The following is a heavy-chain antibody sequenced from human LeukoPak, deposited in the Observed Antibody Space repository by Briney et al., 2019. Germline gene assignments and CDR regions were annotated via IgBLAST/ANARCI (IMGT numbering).Heavy chain of an antibody. V-gene: IGHV4-61*02. CDR1: GGSISSDNYS. J-gene: IGHJ6*03. D-gene: IGHD5-18*01. CDR2: IYTSGST. CDR3: ARTTEGGYTYGYFYYYYMDV. Sequence: PSETLSLTCTVSGGSISSDNYSWSWIRQPAGKGLEWIGRIYTSGSTNYNPSLKSRVTITVDTSKNQFSLKLTSVTAADTAVYYCARTTEGGYTYGYFYYYYMDVWGKGTTVTISS.